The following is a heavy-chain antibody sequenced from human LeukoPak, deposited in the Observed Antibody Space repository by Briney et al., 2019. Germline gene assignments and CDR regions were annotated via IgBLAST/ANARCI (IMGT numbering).Heavy chain of an antibody. J-gene: IGHJ5*02. CDR1: GGSFSGYY. CDR3: ARVGERQWLRFWWFDP. CDR2: INHSGST. Sequence: SETLSLTCAVYGGSFSGYYWSWIRQPPGQGQEWIGEINHSGSTNYNPSLKSRVTISVDTSKNQFSLKLSSVTAADTAVYYCARVGERQWLRFWWFDPWGQGTLVTVSS. D-gene: IGHD5-12*01. V-gene: IGHV4-34*01.